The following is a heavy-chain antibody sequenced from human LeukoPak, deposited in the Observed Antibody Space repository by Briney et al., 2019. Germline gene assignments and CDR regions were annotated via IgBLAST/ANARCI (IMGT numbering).Heavy chain of an antibody. D-gene: IGHD6-19*01. J-gene: IGHJ5*02. CDR3: ARLTAYYSSGWYWFDP. CDR2: IYYSGST. V-gene: IGHV4-39*01. CDR1: GGSISSSSYY. Sequence: SETLSLTCTVSGGSISSSSYYWGWIRQPPGKGLEWIGSIYYSGSTYYNPSLKSRVTISVDTSKNQFSLKLSSVTAADTAVYYCARLTAYYSSGWYWFDPWGQGTLVTVSS.